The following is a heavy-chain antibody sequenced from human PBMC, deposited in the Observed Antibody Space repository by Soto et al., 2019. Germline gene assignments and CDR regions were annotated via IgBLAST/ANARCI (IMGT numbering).Heavy chain of an antibody. Sequence: SVKVSCKASGGTFSSYAISWVRQAPGQGLEWMGGIIPIFGTANYAQKFQGRVTITADKSTSTAYMELSSLRSEDTAVYYCARDRNYYSSGSYYNRSYYYYGMDVWGQGTTVTVSS. J-gene: IGHJ6*02. D-gene: IGHD3-10*01. CDR2: IIPIFGTA. CDR3: ARDRNYYSSGSYYNRSYYYYGMDV. V-gene: IGHV1-69*06. CDR1: GGTFSSYA.